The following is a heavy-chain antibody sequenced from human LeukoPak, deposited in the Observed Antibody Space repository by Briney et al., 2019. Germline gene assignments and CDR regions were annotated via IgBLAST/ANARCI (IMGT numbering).Heavy chain of an antibody. Sequence: PSETLSLTCTVSGDSIISTSYYWGWIRQPAGKGLEWIGRIYTSGSTNYNPSLKSRVTMSVDTSKNQFSLKLSSVTAADTAVYYCARDLYYYDSSGYYLSFDYWGQGTLVTVSS. CDR1: GDSIISTSYY. CDR2: IYTSGST. V-gene: IGHV4-61*02. J-gene: IGHJ4*02. D-gene: IGHD3-22*01. CDR3: ARDLYYYDSSGYYLSFDY.